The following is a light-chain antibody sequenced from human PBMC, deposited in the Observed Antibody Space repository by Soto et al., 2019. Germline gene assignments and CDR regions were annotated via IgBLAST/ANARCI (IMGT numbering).Light chain of an antibody. Sequence: DIQLTQPPSFLSASVGDRVTITCRASQGISSYLAWYQQKPGKAPKLLIYAASTLQSGVPSRFSGSGSGTEFTLTISSLQPEDFATYYCQQLNSYPRITFGQGTRLEIK. J-gene: IGKJ5*01. CDR2: AAS. CDR1: QGISSY. CDR3: QQLNSYPRIT. V-gene: IGKV1-9*01.